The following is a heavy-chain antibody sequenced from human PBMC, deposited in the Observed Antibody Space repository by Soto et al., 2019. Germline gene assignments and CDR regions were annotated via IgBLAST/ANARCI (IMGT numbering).Heavy chain of an antibody. V-gene: IGHV1-46*03. D-gene: IGHD6-19*01. J-gene: IGHJ4*02. CDR3: ARRYDRGWIDY. CDR2: INPTGGST. Sequence: QVQLVQSGAEVKKPGASVKVSCKASGYTFTSYYMHWVRQAPGQGLEWMGIINPTGGSTSYAQKFQGRVTMTRDMSTSTVYMELSSLRSEDTAVYYCARRYDRGWIDYWGQGTLVTVSS. CDR1: GYTFTSYY.